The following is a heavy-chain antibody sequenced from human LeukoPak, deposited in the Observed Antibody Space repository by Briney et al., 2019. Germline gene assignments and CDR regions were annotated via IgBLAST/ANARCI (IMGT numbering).Heavy chain of an antibody. CDR2: INPNSGDT. CDR1: GYTFIAYN. Sequence: ASVKVSCKASGYTFIAYNMYWVRQAPGQGLEWMGRINPNSGDTYYAQNFQGRVTMTRDTSINTAYMELSRLTSDDTAVYYCARGEVLDYYYMDVWGKGTTVTISS. CDR3: ARGEVLDYYYMDV. V-gene: IGHV1-2*02. J-gene: IGHJ6*03.